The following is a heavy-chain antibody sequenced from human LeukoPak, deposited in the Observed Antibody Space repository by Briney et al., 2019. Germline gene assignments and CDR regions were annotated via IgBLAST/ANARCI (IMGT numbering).Heavy chain of an antibody. CDR2: IFPGDSDT. CDR3: ARLDGRGAGDY. CDR1: GYSFTSYW. Sequence: GGSLQISCKGSGYSFTSYWIGWGRQVPGKGLEWMGIIFPGDSDTRYSPSFQGQVTVSADKSISTAYLQWSSLKASDTAMYYYARLDGRGAGDYWGQGTLVTVSS. D-gene: IGHD6-19*01. J-gene: IGHJ4*02. V-gene: IGHV5-51*01.